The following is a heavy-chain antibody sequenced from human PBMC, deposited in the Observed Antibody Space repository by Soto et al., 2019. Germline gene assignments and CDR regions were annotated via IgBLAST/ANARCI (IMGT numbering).Heavy chain of an antibody. CDR2: IHHSGIT. CDR1: GGSVNDGNYY. V-gene: IGHV4-61*01. D-gene: IGHD6-6*01. Sequence: SEKLSLTCSVSGGSVNDGNYYWNWIRQSPAKGLEWIGYIHHSGITNYNPSLKSRVTISVDTSKNEFSLKLNSVTAADTAVYYCARDGEYSSSFCQLYYHYVMYFCGQGSTVTVSS. J-gene: IGHJ6*02. CDR3: ARDGEYSSSFCQLYYHYVMYF.